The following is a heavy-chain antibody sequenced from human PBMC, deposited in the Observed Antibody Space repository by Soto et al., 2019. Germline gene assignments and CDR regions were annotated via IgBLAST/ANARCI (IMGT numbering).Heavy chain of an antibody. V-gene: IGHV3-7*01. J-gene: IGHJ3*01. CDR3: AKDPPNYYDSDGYYRRNAFDV. CDR2: IKEDGSEK. Sequence: GSLRLSCAASRFTFSSYWMSWVRQAPGKGLEWVANIKEDGSEKYYVDSVKGRFTISRDNAKNSLYLQMNSLRAEDTAVFYCAKDPPNYYDSDGYYRRNAFDVWGQGTMVTVSS. CDR1: RFTFSSYW. D-gene: IGHD3-22*01.